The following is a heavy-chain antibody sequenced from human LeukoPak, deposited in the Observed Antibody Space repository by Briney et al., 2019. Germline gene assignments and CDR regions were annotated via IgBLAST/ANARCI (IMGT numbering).Heavy chain of an antibody. J-gene: IGHJ5*02. Sequence: ASVKVSCKASGYTFNTYGITWVRQAPGQGLEWMGWISGYNGKTKYAQKLQDRVTMTTDTSTTTAYMELRSLTSDDTAVYYCARHPGRRGGGLSHNWFDPWGQGTLVTVSS. CDR1: GYTFNTYG. CDR3: ARHPGRRGGGLSHNWFDP. CDR2: ISGYNGKT. V-gene: IGHV1-18*01. D-gene: IGHD5-24*01.